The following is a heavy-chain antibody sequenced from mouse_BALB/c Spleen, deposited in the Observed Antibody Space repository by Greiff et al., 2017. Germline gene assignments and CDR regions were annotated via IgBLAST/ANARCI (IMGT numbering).Heavy chain of an antibody. V-gene: IGHV1-4*01. Sequence: VQLQQSGAELARPGASVKMSCKASGYTFTSYTMHWVKQRPGQGLEWIGYINPSSGYTNYNQKFKDKATLTADKSSSTAYMQLSSLTSEDSAVYYCARGITTSWYFDVWGAGTTVTVSS. CDR2: INPSSGYT. J-gene: IGHJ1*01. CDR1: GYTFTSYT. CDR3: ARGITTSWYFDV. D-gene: IGHD2-4*01.